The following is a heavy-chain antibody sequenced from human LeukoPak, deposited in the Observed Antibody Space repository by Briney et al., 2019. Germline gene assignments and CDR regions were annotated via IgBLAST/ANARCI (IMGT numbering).Heavy chain of an antibody. CDR1: GFTFSSYG. D-gene: IGHD2-2*02. J-gene: IGHJ4*02. V-gene: IGHV3-30*03. CDR3: ARGWKPKDIVVVPAAIGTDY. Sequence: GGSLRLSCAASGFTFSSYGVHWVRQAPGKGLEWVAVISYDGSNKYYADSVKGRFTISRDNSKNTLYLQMNSLRAEDTAVYYCARGWKPKDIVVVPAAIGTDYWGQGTLVTVSS. CDR2: ISYDGSNK.